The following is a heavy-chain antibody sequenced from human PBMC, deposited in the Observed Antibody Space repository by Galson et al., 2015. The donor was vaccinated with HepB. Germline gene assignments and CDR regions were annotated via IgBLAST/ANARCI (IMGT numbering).Heavy chain of an antibody. V-gene: IGHV1-24*01. CDR3: AHSRGYRSDAFDF. Sequence: SVKVSCKVSGYTLTELSIHWVRQAPGKGLEWMGGFDPEDGETTYAQKFQGRVTMTKDTSTDTAYMELSSLRSEDTAVYYCAHSRGYRSDAFDFWGQGTMVTVSS. CDR2: FDPEDGET. CDR1: GYTLTELS. J-gene: IGHJ3*01. D-gene: IGHD3-22*01.